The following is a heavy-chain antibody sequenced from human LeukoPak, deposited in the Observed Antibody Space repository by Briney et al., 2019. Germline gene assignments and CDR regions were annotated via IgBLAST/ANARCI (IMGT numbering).Heavy chain of an antibody. CDR3: ARDRDGLGDF. J-gene: IGHJ4*02. Sequence: GGSLRLSCAASGFPFSNYWMHWVRQAPGKGLEWVSRITHTGDTSGYADPVRGRFTISRDNTKNTLYLDMNSLRADDTAVYYCARDRDGLGDFWGQGTLVTVSP. D-gene: IGHD3/OR15-3a*01. V-gene: IGHV3-74*01. CDR2: ITHTGDTS. CDR1: GFPFSNYW.